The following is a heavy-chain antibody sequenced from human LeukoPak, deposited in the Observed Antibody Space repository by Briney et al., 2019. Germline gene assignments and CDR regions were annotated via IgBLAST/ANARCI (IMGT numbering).Heavy chain of an antibody. D-gene: IGHD1-26*01. Sequence: PGGSLILSCAASGFTFSSYSMNWVRQAPGKGLEWVSSISSSSSYIYYADSVKGRFTISRDNAKNSLYLQMNSLRAEDTAVYYCARDHLGAPKGYYYMDVWGKGTTVTVSS. CDR1: GFTFSSYS. J-gene: IGHJ6*03. CDR2: ISSSSSYI. CDR3: ARDHLGAPKGYYYMDV. V-gene: IGHV3-21*01.